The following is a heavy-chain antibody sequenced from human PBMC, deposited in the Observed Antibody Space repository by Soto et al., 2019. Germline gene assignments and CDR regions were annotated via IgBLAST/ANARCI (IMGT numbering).Heavy chain of an antibody. J-gene: IGHJ5*02. Sequence: QVQLVQSGAEVKKPGASVKVSCKSSGYTFTTFGVTWVRQAPGQGLEWLGWISGFNGYTNYAQKFRGRATMATDTSTSTAYMELRSLRSDDTAVYYCARDRPYSSKKVWVDPWGQGTLVTVSS. V-gene: IGHV1-18*01. D-gene: IGHD2-2*01. CDR3: ARDRPYSSKKVWVDP. CDR1: GYTFTTFG. CDR2: ISGFNGYT.